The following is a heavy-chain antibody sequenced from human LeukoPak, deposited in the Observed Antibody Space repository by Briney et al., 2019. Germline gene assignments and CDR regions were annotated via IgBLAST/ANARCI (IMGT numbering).Heavy chain of an antibody. V-gene: IGHV3-9*01. CDR3: ARDRAGGDYMDY. CDR1: GFTFDDYA. Sequence: PGGSLRLSCAASGFTFDDYAMHWVRQAPGKGLEWVSGISWNSGSIGYADSVKGRFTISRDNAKNSLYLQMNSLRAEDTAVYYCARDRAGGDYMDYWGQGTLVTVSS. D-gene: IGHD3-10*01. J-gene: IGHJ4*02. CDR2: ISWNSGSI.